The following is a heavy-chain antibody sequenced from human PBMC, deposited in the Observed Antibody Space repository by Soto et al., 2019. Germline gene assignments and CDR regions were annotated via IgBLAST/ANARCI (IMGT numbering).Heavy chain of an antibody. J-gene: IGHJ4*02. CDR3: AHLPWKQLWPRAPVVN. D-gene: IGHD5-18*01. Sequence: VSGPTLVNPTQTLTLTCTFSGFSLSPSGVGVGWIRQPPGKALEWLGIIFWDDDKRYRPSLKSRLTITKDTSKNQLVLTMTNMDPVDTATYYCAHLPWKQLWPRAPVVNWGQGTPVTVSS. CDR2: IFWDDDK. V-gene: IGHV2-5*02. CDR1: GFSLSPSGVG.